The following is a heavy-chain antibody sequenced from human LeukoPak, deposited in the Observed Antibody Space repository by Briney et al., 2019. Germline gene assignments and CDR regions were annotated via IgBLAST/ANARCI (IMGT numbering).Heavy chain of an antibody. V-gene: IGHV3-23*01. Sequence: PGGSLSLFCSASGLTCSSCPMTWLRQAPGKGLEWVSCISGSGGSTNYADSVKGRLTISRDNSKNTLYLQLNSLRAEDTAVYYCAKDRSHYYGSGSYYTPLEYWCHRTPLTLSS. J-gene: IGHJ4*03. CDR1: GLTCSSCP. CDR2: ISGSGGST. D-gene: IGHD3-10*01. CDR3: AKDRSHYYGSGSYYTPLEY.